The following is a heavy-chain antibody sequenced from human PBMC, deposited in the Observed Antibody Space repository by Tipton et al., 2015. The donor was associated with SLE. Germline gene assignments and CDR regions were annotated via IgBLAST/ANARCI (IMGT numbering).Heavy chain of an antibody. CDR2: IYHTGST. CDR3: ARGPVGDGYNYYYYYYMDV. CDR1: GGSISTYY. J-gene: IGHJ6*03. D-gene: IGHD5-24*01. Sequence: LRLSCTVSGGSISTYYWSWIRQPPKQGLEWIGWIYHTGSTDYNPSLKSRVTISVDTSKNQFSLRLSSVTAADTAVYYCARGPVGDGYNYYYYYYMDVWGKGTTVTVSS. V-gene: IGHV4-59*01.